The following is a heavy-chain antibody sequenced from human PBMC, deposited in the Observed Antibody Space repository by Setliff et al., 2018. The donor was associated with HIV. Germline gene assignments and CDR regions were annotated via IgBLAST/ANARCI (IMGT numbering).Heavy chain of an antibody. D-gene: IGHD2-15*01. CDR1: GYTFTSSD. J-gene: IGHJ5*02. CDR2: MNPNSGNT. V-gene: IGHV1-8*02. CDR3: AKGGGSYCGGGSCPPYWFDP. Sequence: GASVKVSCKASGYTFTSSDINWVRQATGQGLEWMGWMNPNSGNTGYAQKFQGRVTMTRNTSIRTAYMELSSLTSDDTAIYYCAKGGGSYCGGGSCPPYWFDPWGQGTLVTVSS.